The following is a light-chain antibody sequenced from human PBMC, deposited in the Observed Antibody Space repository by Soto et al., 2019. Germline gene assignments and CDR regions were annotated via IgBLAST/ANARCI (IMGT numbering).Light chain of an antibody. CDR2: AAF. J-gene: IGKJ4*02. V-gene: IGKV1-39*01. CDR1: QGISNH. CDR3: QQCYSLTRT. Sequence: VRITLSPYSMSASVGQTVTIICRASQGISNHLLWYQQKPGKAPNLLIHAAFNLQSGVPSRFSGSGSGTDFTLTISRLQPEDFATYYCQQCYSLTRTFCEGTKV.